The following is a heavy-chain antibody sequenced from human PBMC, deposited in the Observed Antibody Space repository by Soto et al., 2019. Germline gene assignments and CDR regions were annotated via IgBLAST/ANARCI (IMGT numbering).Heavy chain of an antibody. CDR3: TTDWGYSSGWGVPAFDY. D-gene: IGHD6-19*01. Sequence: QVQLVESGGGVVQPGRSLRLSCAASGFTFSTYTMYWVRQAPGKGLEWVAVISYDGSNKYYADSVKGRFTISRDNSKKMLYLQMNSLRAEDTAVYYCTTDWGYSSGWGVPAFDYWGQGTLVTVSS. J-gene: IGHJ4*02. CDR1: GFTFSTYT. CDR2: ISYDGSNK. V-gene: IGHV3-30-3*01.